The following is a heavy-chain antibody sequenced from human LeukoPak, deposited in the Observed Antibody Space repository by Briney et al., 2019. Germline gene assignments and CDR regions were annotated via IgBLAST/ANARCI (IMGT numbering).Heavy chain of an antibody. Sequence: SETLSLTCAVYGGSFSGHYWRWIRQPPGKGLEWIGESTHSGSINYNPSLKSRVTISVDTSKSQFSLKLTSVTAADTAVYHCARGRTGAAALDFWGPGTLVTVSS. D-gene: IGHD2-2*01. V-gene: IGHV4-34*01. J-gene: IGHJ4*02. CDR1: GGSFSGHY. CDR2: STHSGSI. CDR3: ARGRTGAAALDF.